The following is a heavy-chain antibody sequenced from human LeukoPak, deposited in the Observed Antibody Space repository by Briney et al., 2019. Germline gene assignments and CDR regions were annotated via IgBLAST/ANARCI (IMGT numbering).Heavy chain of an antibody. CDR1: GFTFSSYS. Sequence: GGSLRLSCAASGFTFSSYSMNWVRQAPGKGLGWVSSISSSSSYIYYADSVKGRFTISRDNAKNSLYLQMNSLRAEDTAVYYCASVTFGGVDNDSWGQGTLVTVSS. J-gene: IGHJ4*02. CDR2: ISSSSSYI. V-gene: IGHV3-21*01. D-gene: IGHD3-16*01. CDR3: ASVTFGGVDNDS.